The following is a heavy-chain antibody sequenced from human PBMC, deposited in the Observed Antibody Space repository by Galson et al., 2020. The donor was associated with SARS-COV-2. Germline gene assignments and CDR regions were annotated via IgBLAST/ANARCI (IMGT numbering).Heavy chain of an antibody. CDR1: SGSIRSSNYY. V-gene: IGHV4-39*06. CDR3: ARDATSSGWYNWFDP. D-gene: IGHD6-19*01. J-gene: IGHJ5*02. CDR2: VLNSGTT. Sequence: SETLSLTCTVSSGSIRSSNYYWGWIRQPPGKGLEWIGSVLNSGTTHYSPSPQSRVTISVDTSKNQFTLNLNSVTAADTAMYYCARDATSSGWYNWFDPWGQGSLVTVSA.